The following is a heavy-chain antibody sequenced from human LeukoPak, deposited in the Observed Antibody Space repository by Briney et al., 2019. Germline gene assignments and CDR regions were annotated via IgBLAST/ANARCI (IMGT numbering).Heavy chain of an antibody. CDR2: INPNSGNT. V-gene: IGHV1-8*03. CDR1: GDTFTSYD. CDR3: ATDDSLYAFDI. Sequence: ASVRVSCKASGDTFTSYDINWVRQATGQGLEWMGWINPNSGNTGYAQKFQGRVTITRNTSISTAYMELSSLRSEDTAVYYCATDDSLYAFDIWGQGTMVTVSS. J-gene: IGHJ3*02. D-gene: IGHD4-11*01.